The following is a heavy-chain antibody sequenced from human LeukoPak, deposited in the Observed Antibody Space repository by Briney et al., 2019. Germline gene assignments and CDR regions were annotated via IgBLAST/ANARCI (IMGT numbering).Heavy chain of an antibody. Sequence: GGSLRLSCAASGFTLSSYAMQWVRQAPGKGPEWVSGISGDGTNKYHADSVKGRFTISRDNSKNTLHLQMDSLRPEDTAVYYCARSMRGYAILTGYFDYWGQGTLVTVSS. CDR1: GFTLSSYA. D-gene: IGHD3-9*01. V-gene: IGHV3-30-3*01. J-gene: IGHJ4*02. CDR3: ARSMRGYAILTGYFDY. CDR2: ISGDGTNK.